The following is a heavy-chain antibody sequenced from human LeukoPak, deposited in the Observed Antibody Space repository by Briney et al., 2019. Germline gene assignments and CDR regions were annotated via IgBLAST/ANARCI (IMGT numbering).Heavy chain of an antibody. V-gene: IGHV4-39*07. CDR1: GGSISSSSYY. CDR2: IYYSGST. Sequence: KPSETLSLTCTVSGGSISSSSYYWGWIRQPPGKGLEWTGSIYYSGSTYYNPSLKSRVTISVDTSKNQFSLKLSSVTAADTAVYYCARGSDIVVGANWFDPWGQGTLVTVSS. J-gene: IGHJ5*02. D-gene: IGHD2-15*01. CDR3: ARGSDIVVGANWFDP.